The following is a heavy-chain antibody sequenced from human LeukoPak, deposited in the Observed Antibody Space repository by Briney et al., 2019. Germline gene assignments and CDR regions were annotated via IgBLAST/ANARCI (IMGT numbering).Heavy chain of an antibody. D-gene: IGHD6-13*01. Sequence: ASVKVSCKASGYTFTSYDINWVRQATGQGLEWMGWMNPNSGNTGYAQKIQGRVTMTRNTSISTAYMELSSLRSEDTAVYYCARDRIAAAGYYYYGMDVWGQGTTVTVSS. V-gene: IGHV1-8*01. J-gene: IGHJ6*02. CDR1: GYTFTSYD. CDR3: ARDRIAAAGYYYYGMDV. CDR2: MNPNSGNT.